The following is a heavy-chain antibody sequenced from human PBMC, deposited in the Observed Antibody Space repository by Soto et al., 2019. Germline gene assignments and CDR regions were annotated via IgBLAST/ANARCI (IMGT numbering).Heavy chain of an antibody. CDR1: GCSLSCYH. CDR2: IYYSGST. D-gene: IGHD4-17*01. Sequence: PSETLSLTCPCSGCSLSCYHLSWIRQPPGKGLEWIGYIYYSGSTNYNPSLKSRVTISVDTSKNQFPLKLSSVTAADTAVYYCARLEYGEHEFDYWGQGTLVTVSS. V-gene: IGHV4-59*08. J-gene: IGHJ4*02. CDR3: ARLEYGEHEFDY.